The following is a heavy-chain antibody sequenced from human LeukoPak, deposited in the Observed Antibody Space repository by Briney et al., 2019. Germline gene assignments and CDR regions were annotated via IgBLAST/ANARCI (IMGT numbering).Heavy chain of an antibody. J-gene: IGHJ5*02. D-gene: IGHD2-2*01. CDR1: GYTFTGYY. CDR2: INPNSGGT. V-gene: IGHV1-2*02. CDR3: AKDMVPAANWVSSVWFDP. Sequence: ASVKVSCKASGYTFTGYYMHWVRQAPGQGLEWMGWINPNSGGTNYAQKFQGRVTMTRDTSISTAYMELSWLRSDDTAVYYCAKDMVPAANWVSSVWFDPWGQGTLVTVSS.